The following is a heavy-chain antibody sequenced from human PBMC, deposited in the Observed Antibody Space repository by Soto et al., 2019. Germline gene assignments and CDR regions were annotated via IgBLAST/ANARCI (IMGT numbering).Heavy chain of an antibody. Sequence: QVQLVQSGAEVKKPGASVKVSCKASGYTFTSYYMHWVRQAPGQGLEWMGIISPSGGSTSYAQKLPGRVTMTRDTSTTKVYMELSSLRSEDTAVYYCASVASGWYPNWFDPWGQGTLVTVSS. V-gene: IGHV1-46*03. CDR1: GYTFTSYY. D-gene: IGHD6-19*01. CDR2: ISPSGGST. CDR3: ASVASGWYPNWFDP. J-gene: IGHJ5*02.